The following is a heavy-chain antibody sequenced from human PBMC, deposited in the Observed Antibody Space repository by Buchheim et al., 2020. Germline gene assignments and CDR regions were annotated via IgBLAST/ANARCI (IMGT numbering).Heavy chain of an antibody. CDR1: GFTFSSYE. CDR3: ARDRIYYDSLYGMDV. V-gene: IGHV3-48*03. D-gene: IGHD3-3*01. CDR2: ISSSGSTI. J-gene: IGHJ6*02. Sequence: EVQLVESGGGLVQPGGSLRLSCAASGFTFSSYEMNWVRQAPGKGLEWVSYISSSGSTIYYADSVKGRFTISRDNAKNSLSLQMNSLRAEDTAVYYCARDRIYYDSLYGMDVWGQGTT.